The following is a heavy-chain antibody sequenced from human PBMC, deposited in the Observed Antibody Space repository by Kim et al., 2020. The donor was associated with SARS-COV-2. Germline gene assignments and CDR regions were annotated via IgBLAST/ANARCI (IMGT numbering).Heavy chain of an antibody. J-gene: IGHJ4*02. CDR1: GGSISSSSYY. D-gene: IGHD4-17*01. CDR3: ARRNGGFMTTVTTGYDVSFDY. CDR2: IYYSGST. Sequence: SETLSLTCTVSGGSISSSSYYWGWIRQPPGKGLEWIGSIYYSGSTYYNPSLKSRVTISVDTSKNQFSLKLSSVTAADTAVYYCARRNGGFMTTVTTGYDVSFDYWGQGTLVTVSS. V-gene: IGHV4-39*01.